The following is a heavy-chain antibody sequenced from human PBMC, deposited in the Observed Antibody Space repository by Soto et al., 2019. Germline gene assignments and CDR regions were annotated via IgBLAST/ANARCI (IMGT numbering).Heavy chain of an antibody. CDR3: ARGTDDSSGYLSYYYYGMDV. D-gene: IGHD3-22*01. CDR1: GYTFTSYD. Sequence: SVKVSCKASGYTFTSYDINWVRQATGQGLEWMGGMIPNIGKANYAQKFQGRVTMTADESTSTAYMELSSLRSEDTAVYYCARGTDDSSGYLSYYYYGMDVWGQGTTVTV. J-gene: IGHJ6*02. CDR2: MIPNIGKA. V-gene: IGHV1-69*13.